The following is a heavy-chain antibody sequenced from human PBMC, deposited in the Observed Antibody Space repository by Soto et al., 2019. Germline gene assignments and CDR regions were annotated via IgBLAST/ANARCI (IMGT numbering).Heavy chain of an antibody. CDR3: ARDKDRPQLGGNYYYILDV. CDR2: IMPVFPRP. D-gene: IGHD3-3*02. Sequence: QVQLVQSGAEVKKPGSSVKVSCKASGGTFRTSAISWVRQAPGQGLEWVGGIMPVFPRPKYAKNFQGRVTITADESTSTAYMELSSLRSDDTAVYFCARDKDRPQLGGNYYYILDVWGQGTAVTVSS. J-gene: IGHJ6*02. CDR1: GGTFRTSA. V-gene: IGHV1-69*12.